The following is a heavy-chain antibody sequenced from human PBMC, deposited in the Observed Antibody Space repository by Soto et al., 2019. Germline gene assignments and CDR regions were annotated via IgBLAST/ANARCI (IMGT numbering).Heavy chain of an antibody. CDR2: ISSSSSFI. CDR1: GFTFSSYS. Sequence: EVQMVESGGGLVKPGESLRLSCAVSGFTFSSYSMNWVRQAPGKGLEWVSSISSSSSFIYYADSVKGRFTISRDNAKNSLFLQMNSLRAEDTAVYYCARDSTAAAPSYYFDSCGQGTLVTVSS. D-gene: IGHD2-2*01. J-gene: IGHJ4*02. CDR3: ARDSTAAAPSYYFDS. V-gene: IGHV3-21*01.